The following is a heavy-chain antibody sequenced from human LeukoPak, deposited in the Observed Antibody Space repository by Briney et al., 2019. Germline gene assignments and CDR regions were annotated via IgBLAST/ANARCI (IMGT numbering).Heavy chain of an antibody. V-gene: IGHV3-30*02. J-gene: IGHJ4*02. D-gene: IGHD6-19*01. CDR1: GFTFSSYG. CDR2: IRYDGRNK. Sequence: GGSLRLSCAASGFTFSSYGMHWVRQAPGKGLEWVAFIRYDGRNKYYADSVKDRFTISRDNSKNMLYLQMDSLRAEDTAVYYCAREVEAGTGNFDYWGQGTLVTVSS. CDR3: AREVEAGTGNFDY.